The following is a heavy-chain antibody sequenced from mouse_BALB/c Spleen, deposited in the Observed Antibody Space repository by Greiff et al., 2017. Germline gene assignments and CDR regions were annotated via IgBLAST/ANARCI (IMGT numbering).Heavy chain of an antibody. CDR2: ISSGGGST. CDR1: GFAFSSYD. Sequence: EVKVEESGGGLVKPGGSLKLSCAASGFAFSSYDMSWVRQTPEKRLEWVAYISSGGGSTYYPDTVKGRFTISRDNAKNTLYLQMSSLKSEDTAMYYCARHGPLLRLPYAMDYWGQGTSVTVSS. J-gene: IGHJ4*01. D-gene: IGHD1-2*01. CDR3: ARHGPLLRLPYAMDY. V-gene: IGHV5-12-1*01.